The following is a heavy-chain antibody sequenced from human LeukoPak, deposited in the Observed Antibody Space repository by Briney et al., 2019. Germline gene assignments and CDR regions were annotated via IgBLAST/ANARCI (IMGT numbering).Heavy chain of an antibody. Sequence: GGSLRLSCAASGFTFSSYGVHWVRQAPGKGLEWVAVIWYDGSNKYYADSVKGRFTISRDNSKNTLYLQMNSLRAEDTAVYYCASQASSWFGELLPPDYWGQGTLVTVSS. V-gene: IGHV3-33*01. J-gene: IGHJ4*02. CDR2: IWYDGSNK. CDR1: GFTFSSYG. CDR3: ASQASSWFGELLPPDY. D-gene: IGHD3-10*01.